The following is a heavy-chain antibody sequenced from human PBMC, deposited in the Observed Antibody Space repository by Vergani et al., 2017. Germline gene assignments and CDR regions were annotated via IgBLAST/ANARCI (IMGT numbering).Heavy chain of an antibody. D-gene: IGHD1-26*01. J-gene: IGHJ4*02. V-gene: IGHV3-30*02. Sequence: QMPLVESGGGVIQPGGSLRLSCASSGFTFSSDGMQWVRQAPGKGLEWVALIDFKGNDAYYTDSGRGRFIISRDNSKNTLYLQMNSLRVEDTALYYCAKQYVGTSDCWGQGTLVTVSS. CDR2: IDFKGNDA. CDR3: AKQYVGTSDC. CDR1: GFTFSSDG.